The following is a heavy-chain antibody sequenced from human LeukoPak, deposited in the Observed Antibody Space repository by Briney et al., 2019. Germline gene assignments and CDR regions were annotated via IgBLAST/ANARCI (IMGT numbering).Heavy chain of an antibody. J-gene: IGHJ3*01. CDR1: GGTFSSYA. D-gene: IGHD3-22*01. CDR3: ARTISGHYGDDVFDV. CDR2: IIPILGIA. V-gene: IGHV1-69*04. Sequence: SVKVSCKASGGTFSSYAISWVRQAPGQGLEWMGRIIPILGIANYAQKFQGRLTMTRDTSTSTVYMELSSLRSEDTAVYYCARTISGHYGDDVFDVWGQGTMVTVSS.